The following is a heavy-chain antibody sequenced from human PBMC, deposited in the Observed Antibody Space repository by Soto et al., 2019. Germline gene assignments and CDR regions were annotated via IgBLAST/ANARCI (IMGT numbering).Heavy chain of an antibody. CDR3: ARGTHGSCYYRDYYYYMYV. D-gene: IGHD3-3*01. J-gene: IGHJ6*03. Sequence: PGGSLRLSCAASGFTFTSYSMNWFLQAPGKGLEWVSYISCTSAATYYADSVKGRFTISRDNGKNSLYLQMNSLRDEDTAVYYCARGTHGSCYYRDYYYYMYVWGKGSTVTVYS. CDR2: ISCTSAAT. V-gene: IGHV3-48*02. CDR1: GFTFTSYS.